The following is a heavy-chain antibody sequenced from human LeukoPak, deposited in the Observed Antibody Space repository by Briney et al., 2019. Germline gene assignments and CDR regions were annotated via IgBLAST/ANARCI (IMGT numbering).Heavy chain of an antibody. CDR3: ARRLGANTYWYFDL. CDR2: IYYSGST. D-gene: IGHD4/OR15-4a*01. CDR1: GGSISSGGYY. Sequence: SQTLSLTCTVSGGSISSGGYYWSWIRQPPGKGLEWIGYIYYSGSTNYNPSLKSRVTISVDTSKNQFSLKLSSVTAADTAVYYCARRLGANTYWYFDLWGRGTLVTVSS. J-gene: IGHJ2*01. V-gene: IGHV4-61*08.